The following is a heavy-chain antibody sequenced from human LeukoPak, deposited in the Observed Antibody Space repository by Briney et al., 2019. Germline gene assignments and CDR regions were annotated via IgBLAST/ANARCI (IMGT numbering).Heavy chain of an antibody. V-gene: IGHV3-7*01. CDR3: ARAGYASGSYYIIV. CDR2: IKQDGSEK. D-gene: IGHD3-10*01. Sequence: PGGSLRLSCSASGFTFSSYWMTWVRQAPGKGLEWVANIKQDGSEKYYVDSVKGRFTISRDNAKNSLYLQMNSLRAEDTAVYYCARAGYASGSYYIIVWGQGTLVTVSS. J-gene: IGHJ4*02. CDR1: GFTFSSYW.